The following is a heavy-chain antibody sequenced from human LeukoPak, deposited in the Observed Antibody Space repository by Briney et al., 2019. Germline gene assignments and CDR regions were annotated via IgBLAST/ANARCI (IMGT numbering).Heavy chain of an antibody. D-gene: IGHD6-6*01. Sequence: ASVKVSCKASGYTFTSYGISWVRQAPGQGLEWMGWISAYNGNTNYAQKFQGRVTMTRDTSISTAYMELSRLRSDDTAVYYCAREMSSSPDYYYYMDVWGKGTTVTVSS. CDR2: ISAYNGNT. CDR1: GYTFTSYG. CDR3: AREMSSSPDYYYYMDV. J-gene: IGHJ6*03. V-gene: IGHV1-18*01.